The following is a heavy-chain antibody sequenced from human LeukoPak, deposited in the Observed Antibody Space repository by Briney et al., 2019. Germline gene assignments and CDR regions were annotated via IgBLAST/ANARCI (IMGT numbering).Heavy chain of an antibody. D-gene: IGHD3-3*01. CDR1: GFTFGTYA. V-gene: IGHV3-21*01. Sequence: YPGGSLRLSCAASGFTFGTYAMTWVRQAPGKGLEWVSSISSSSSYIYYADSVKGRFTISRDNAKNSLYLQMNSLRAEDTAVYYCARDHRRITIFGVVRYYFDYWGQGTLVTVSS. CDR3: ARDHRRITIFGVVRYYFDY. J-gene: IGHJ4*02. CDR2: ISSSSSYI.